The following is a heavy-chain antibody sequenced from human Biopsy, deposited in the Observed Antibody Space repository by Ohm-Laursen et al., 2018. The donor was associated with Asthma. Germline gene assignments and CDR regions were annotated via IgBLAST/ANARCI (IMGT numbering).Heavy chain of an antibody. V-gene: IGHV4-59*01. CDR1: GDSISSYH. CDR2: VFCGGAT. D-gene: IGHD4-23*01. Sequence: SETLSFTCTVSGDSISSYHWSWIRQPPGKGLEWIGYVFCGGATNYNPSLKSRVTISVDTSKNQFFLRLSSVTAADTAVYYCARGVVYGGDSYAEYFQHWGQGTLVTVSS. J-gene: IGHJ1*01. CDR3: ARGVVYGGDSYAEYFQH.